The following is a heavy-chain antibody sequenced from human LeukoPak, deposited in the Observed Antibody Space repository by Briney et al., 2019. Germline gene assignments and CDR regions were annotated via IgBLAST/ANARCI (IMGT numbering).Heavy chain of an antibody. J-gene: IGHJ4*02. CDR2: IYSGGST. CDR3: ARRAGSYSHSYDY. D-gene: IGHD2-15*01. V-gene: IGHV3-53*01. Sequence: GGSLRLSCAASELTLSSNYMSWIRQAPGRGLEWVSFIYSGGSTHYADSVRGRFIISKDNSKNTLHLQMNSLRAEDTAVYYCARRAGSYSHSYDYWGQGTLVTVSS. CDR1: ELTLSSNY.